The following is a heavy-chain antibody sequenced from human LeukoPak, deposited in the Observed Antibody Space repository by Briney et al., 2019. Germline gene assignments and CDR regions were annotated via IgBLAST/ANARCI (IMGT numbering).Heavy chain of an antibody. V-gene: IGHV3-11*01. CDR2: ISGSGSTI. CDR3: ARGTSSGWDYYFDY. J-gene: IGHJ4*02. Sequence: GSLRLSCAASGFTFSDYYMSWIRQAPGKGLEWVSYISGSGSTIYYADSVKGRFTISRDNAKNSLYLQMNSLRAEHTAVYYCARGTSSGWDYYFDYWGQGTLVTVSS. CDR1: GFTFSDYY. D-gene: IGHD6-19*01.